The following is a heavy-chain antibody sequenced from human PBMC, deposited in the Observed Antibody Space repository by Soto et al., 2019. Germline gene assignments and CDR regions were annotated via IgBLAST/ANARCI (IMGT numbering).Heavy chain of an antibody. D-gene: IGHD3-3*01. CDR2: IFPYDSDT. J-gene: IGHJ6*02. CDR1: GYRFTSYW. V-gene: IGHV5-51*01. Sequence: GESLKISCKGSGYRFTSYWIAWVRQMPGKGLEWMGIIFPYDSDTRYSPSFQGQVTISADKSIKTAYLQWSTLKASDTAIYYCARSATYYDSMDVWGQGTTVTVSS. CDR3: ARSATYYDSMDV.